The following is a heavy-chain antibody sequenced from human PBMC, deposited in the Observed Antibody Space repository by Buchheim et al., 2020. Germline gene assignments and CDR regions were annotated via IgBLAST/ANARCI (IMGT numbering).Heavy chain of an antibody. V-gene: IGHV4-34*01. Sequence: QVQLQQWGAGLLKPSETLSLTCAVYGRSFSGYYWSWIRQPPGKGLEWIGEINHSGSTNYNPSLKSRVTISVDTSKNQFSLKLSSVTAADTAVYYCARGFSDFWSGYTIPFDYWGQGTL. D-gene: IGHD3-3*01. J-gene: IGHJ4*02. CDR1: GRSFSGYY. CDR2: INHSGST. CDR3: ARGFSDFWSGYTIPFDY.